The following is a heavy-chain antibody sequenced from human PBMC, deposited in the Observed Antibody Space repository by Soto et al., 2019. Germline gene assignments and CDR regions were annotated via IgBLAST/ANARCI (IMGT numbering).Heavy chain of an antibody. CDR1: GYTLTSYG. CDR2: ISAYNGNT. CDR3: ARGWGDILTGYTDAFDI. J-gene: IGHJ3*02. V-gene: IGHV1-18*01. Sequence: ASVKVSCKASGYTLTSYGISWGRQAPGQGLEWMGWISAYNGNTNYAQKLQGRVTMTTDTSTSTAYMELRSLRSEDTAVYYCARGWGDILTGYTDAFDIWGQGTMVTVSS. D-gene: IGHD3-9*01.